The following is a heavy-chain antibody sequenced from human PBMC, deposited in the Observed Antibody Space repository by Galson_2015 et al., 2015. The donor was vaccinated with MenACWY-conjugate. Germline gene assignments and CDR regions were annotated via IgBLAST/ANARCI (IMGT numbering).Heavy chain of an antibody. CDR2: IKSQTDGGKI. CDR3: TTQKPDSWGGLLFHFYMDV. V-gene: IGHV3-15*01. Sequence: SLRLSCAGSAFTFSNAYMSWVRQAPGKGLEWVGRIKSQTDGGKIDYAAPVKGRFTISRDGSKNTLYLQMNSLKIEDTAVYYCTTQKPDSWGGLLFHFYMDVWGKGTTVTGAS. CDR1: AFTFSNAY. D-gene: IGHD2-21*01. J-gene: IGHJ6*03.